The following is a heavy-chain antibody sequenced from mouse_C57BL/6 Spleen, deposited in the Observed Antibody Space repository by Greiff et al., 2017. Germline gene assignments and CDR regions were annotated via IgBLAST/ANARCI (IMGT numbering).Heavy chain of an antibody. CDR2: ISSGGSYT. J-gene: IGHJ3*01. V-gene: IGHV5-6*02. CDR3: ARRGTGFAY. Sequence: EVKLMESGGDLVKPGGSLKLSCAASGFTFSSYGMSWVRQTPDKRLEWVATISSGGSYTYYPDSVKGRFTISRDNAKNTLYLQMSSLKSEDTAMYYCARRGTGFAYWGQGTLVTVSA. CDR1: GFTFSSYG. D-gene: IGHD2-14*01.